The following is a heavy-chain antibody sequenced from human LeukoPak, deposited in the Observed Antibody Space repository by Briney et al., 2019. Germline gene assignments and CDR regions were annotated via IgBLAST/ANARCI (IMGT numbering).Heavy chain of an antibody. CDR3: AGRVVPAASFDY. CDR2: ISYDGSNK. CDR1: GFTFSSYA. V-gene: IGHV3-30-3*01. D-gene: IGHD2-2*01. Sequence: GGSLRLSCAASGFTFSSYAMHWVRQAPGKGLEWVAVISYDGSNKYYADSVKGRFTISRDNSKNTLYLQMNSLRAEDTAVYYCAGRVVPAASFDYWGQGTLVTVSS. J-gene: IGHJ4*02.